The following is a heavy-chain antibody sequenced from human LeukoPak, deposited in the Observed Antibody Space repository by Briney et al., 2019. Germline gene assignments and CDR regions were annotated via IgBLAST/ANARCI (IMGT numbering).Heavy chain of an antibody. J-gene: IGHJ4*02. V-gene: IGHV4-39*01. CDR3: ARLSSWVKFDY. D-gene: IGHD6-13*01. CDR1: GGSISSSSYY. Sequence: SETLSLTCTVSGGSISSSSYYWGWIRQPPGKGLEWIGSIYYSGSTYYNPSLKSRVTISVDTSKNQFSLKLSSMTAADTAVYYCARLSSWVKFDYWGQGTLVTVSS. CDR2: IYYSGST.